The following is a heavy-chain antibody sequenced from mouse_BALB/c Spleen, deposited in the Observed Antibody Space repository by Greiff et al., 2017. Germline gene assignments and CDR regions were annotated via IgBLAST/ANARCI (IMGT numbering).Heavy chain of an antibody. CDR2: ISDGGSYT. V-gene: IGHV5-4*02. CDR3: ARDGGYLVWFAY. J-gene: IGHJ3*01. Sequence: VESGGGLVKPGGSLKLSCAASGFTFSDYYMYWVRQTPEKRLEWVATISDGGSYTYYPDSVKGRFTISRDNAKNNLYLQMSSLKSEDTAMYYCARDGGYLVWFAYWGQGTLVTVSA. CDR1: GFTFSDYY. D-gene: IGHD2-2*01.